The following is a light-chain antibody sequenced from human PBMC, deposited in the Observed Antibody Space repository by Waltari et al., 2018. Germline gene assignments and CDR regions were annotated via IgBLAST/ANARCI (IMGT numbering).Light chain of an antibody. V-gene: IGLV2-14*03. Sequence: QSALTQPASVSGSPGQSNPISCTGTNRDVGGYNQVSWYQYLPGKAPKLLIYDVTKRPSGVSDRFSGSRSGATASLTISGLQAEDEADYYCTSFTYRTTLVFGGGTKLAVL. CDR2: DVT. J-gene: IGLJ2*01. CDR3: TSFTYRTTLV. CDR1: NRDVGGYNQ.